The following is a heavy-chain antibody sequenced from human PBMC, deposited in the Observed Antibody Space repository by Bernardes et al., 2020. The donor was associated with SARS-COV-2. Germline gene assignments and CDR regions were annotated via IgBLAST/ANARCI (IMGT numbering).Heavy chain of an antibody. Sequence: SETLSRTCTVSGGSISSYYWSWIRQPPGKGLEWIGYIYYSGSTNYNPSLKSRVTISVDTSKNQFSLKPSSVTAADTAVYYCAREEGTAVAGTTYNWFDPWGQGTLVTVSS. V-gene: IGHV4-59*01. CDR2: IYYSGST. D-gene: IGHD6-19*01. J-gene: IGHJ5*02. CDR3: AREEGTAVAGTTYNWFDP. CDR1: GGSISSYY.